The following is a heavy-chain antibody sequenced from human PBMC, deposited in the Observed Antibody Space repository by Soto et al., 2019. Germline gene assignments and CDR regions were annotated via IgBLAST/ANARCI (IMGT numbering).Heavy chain of an antibody. Sequence: TGGSLRLSCAASGFTFSSYAMSWVRQAPGKGLEWVSAISGSGGSTYYADSVKGRFTISRDNSKNTLYLQMNSLRAEDTAVYYCAKDSYYSGSGSYYRRLYYFDYWGQGTLVTVS. CDR2: ISGSGGST. D-gene: IGHD3-10*01. J-gene: IGHJ4*02. CDR1: GFTFSSYA. CDR3: AKDSYYSGSGSYYRRLYYFDY. V-gene: IGHV3-23*01.